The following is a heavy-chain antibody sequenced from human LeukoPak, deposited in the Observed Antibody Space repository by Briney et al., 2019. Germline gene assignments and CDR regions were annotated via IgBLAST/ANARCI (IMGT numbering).Heavy chain of an antibody. CDR2: IYYTGST. Sequence: SETLSLTCTVSGGPINLYYWSWIRQPPGRGLEWVGYIYYTGSTTYHPSLKSRVTISLDASKNQFSLKLSSVTAADTAVYYCARHGAYTSGWWDYWGQGTLVTVSS. D-gene: IGHD6-19*01. J-gene: IGHJ4*02. CDR1: GGPINLYY. CDR3: ARHGAYTSGWWDY. V-gene: IGHV4-59*08.